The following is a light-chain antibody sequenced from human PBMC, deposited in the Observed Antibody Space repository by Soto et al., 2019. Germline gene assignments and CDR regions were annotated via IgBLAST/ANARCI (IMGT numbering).Light chain of an antibody. Sequence: QSALTQPASVSGSPGQSITISCTGTSSDVGSYNLVSWYQQHPGKAPKLMIYEGSKRPSGVSNRFSGSKSGNTASLTISGIQAADEADFYCGSYAGSSVVFGLGTKLTVL. J-gene: IGLJ2*01. CDR1: SSDVGSYNL. V-gene: IGLV2-23*01. CDR3: GSYAGSSVV. CDR2: EGS.